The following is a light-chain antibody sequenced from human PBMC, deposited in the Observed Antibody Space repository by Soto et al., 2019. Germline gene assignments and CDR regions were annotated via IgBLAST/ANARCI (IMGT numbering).Light chain of an antibody. CDR3: GTWDSSLSAGV. V-gene: IGLV1-51*01. CDR1: SSNIGNNY. Sequence: QSVLTQPPSVSAAPGQKVTISCSGSSSNIGNNYVSWYQQLPGTAPKLLIYDNNKRPSGIPDRFSGSKSGTSXTLGITGLQTGDEADYYCGTWDSSLSAGVFGTGTKVTVL. J-gene: IGLJ1*01. CDR2: DNN.